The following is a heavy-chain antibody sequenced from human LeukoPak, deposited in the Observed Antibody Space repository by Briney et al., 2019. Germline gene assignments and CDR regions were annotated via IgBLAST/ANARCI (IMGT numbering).Heavy chain of an antibody. CDR3: ARVAKKYSSGWYSDFDY. D-gene: IGHD6-19*01. Sequence: ASVKVSCKASGYTFTGYYMHWVRQAPGQGLEWMGWINPNSGGTNYAQKFQGRVTMTRDTSISTAYMELSRLRSDDTAVYYCARVAKKYSSGWYSDFDYWGQGTLVTVSS. V-gene: IGHV1-2*02. CDR2: INPNSGGT. J-gene: IGHJ4*02. CDR1: GYTFTGYY.